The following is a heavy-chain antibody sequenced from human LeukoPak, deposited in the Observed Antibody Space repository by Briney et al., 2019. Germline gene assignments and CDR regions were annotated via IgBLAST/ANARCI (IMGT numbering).Heavy chain of an antibody. CDR1: GYTFTGYY. V-gene: IGHV1-2*07. CDR3: ARDRGYDFWSGYYTPPFDY. D-gene: IGHD3-3*01. Sequence: ASVKVSCKASGYTFTGYYMHWVRQAPGQGLEWMGWINPNSGGTNYANTFQGRVTMTRDTSVSTAYMELSRLRSDDTAVYYCARDRGYDFWSGYYTPPFDYWGQGTLVTVSS. J-gene: IGHJ4*02. CDR2: INPNSGGT.